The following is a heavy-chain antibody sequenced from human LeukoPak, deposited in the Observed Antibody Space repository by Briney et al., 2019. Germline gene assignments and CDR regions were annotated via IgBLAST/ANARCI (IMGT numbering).Heavy chain of an antibody. CDR1: GFTFNTYS. Sequence: GGSLRLSCAASGFTFNTYSMNWVRQAPGKGLEWVSSISGSSKQIYYADSVKGRFTISRDNAKNSLYLKMNSVRAEDTAVYYCARDPTCSSTSCYRTQPYYYYYYMDVWGKGTTVTVSS. D-gene: IGHD2-2*01. CDR2: ISGSSKQI. J-gene: IGHJ6*03. CDR3: ARDPTCSSTSCYRTQPYYYYYYMDV. V-gene: IGHV3-21*01.